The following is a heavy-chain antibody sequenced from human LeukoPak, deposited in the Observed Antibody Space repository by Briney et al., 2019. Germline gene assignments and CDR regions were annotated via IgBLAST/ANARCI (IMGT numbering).Heavy chain of an antibody. CDR3: ARLSPHVAAFDI. Sequence: SETLSLTCTVSGGSISSYYWSWIRQPAGKGLEWIGRIYTSGSTNYNPSLKSRVTISVDTSKNQFSLKLSSVTAADTAVYYCARLSPHVAAFDIWGQGTMVTVSS. CDR2: IYTSGST. V-gene: IGHV4-4*07. D-gene: IGHD2-21*01. CDR1: GGSISSYY. J-gene: IGHJ3*02.